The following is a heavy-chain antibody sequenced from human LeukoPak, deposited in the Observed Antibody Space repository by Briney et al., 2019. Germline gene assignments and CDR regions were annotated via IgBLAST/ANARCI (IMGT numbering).Heavy chain of an antibody. CDR2: IKQDGCEK. Sequence: GSLRLSCAASGFTFSSYWMSWVRQAPGKGLEWVANIKQDGCEKYYVDSVKGRFTISRDNAKNSLYLQMNSLRAEDTAVYYCARGALYSSGWERPEHPWGQGTLVTVSS. CDR1: GFTFSSYW. CDR3: ARGALYSSGWERPEHP. J-gene: IGHJ5*02. V-gene: IGHV3-7*01. D-gene: IGHD6-19*01.